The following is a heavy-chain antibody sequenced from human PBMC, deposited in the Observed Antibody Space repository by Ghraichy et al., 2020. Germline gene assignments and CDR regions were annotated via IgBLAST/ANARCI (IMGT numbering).Heavy chain of an antibody. Sequence: SETLSLTCTVSGGSMSSYYWSWIRQPPGKGLEWIGYIYYSGSTNYNASLKSRVIISVDTSKNQFSLKLRSVTAADTAVYYCARERRDIVAIPAATNYYYYMDVWGKGTTVTVSS. CDR2: IYYSGST. CDR1: GGSMSSYY. J-gene: IGHJ6*03. D-gene: IGHD2-2*01. CDR3: ARERRDIVAIPAATNYYYYMDV. V-gene: IGHV4-59*01.